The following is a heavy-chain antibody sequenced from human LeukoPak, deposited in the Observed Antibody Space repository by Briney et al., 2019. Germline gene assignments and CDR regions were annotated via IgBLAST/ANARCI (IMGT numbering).Heavy chain of an antibody. CDR3: ARGAPGGCSSTSCYEVGWFDP. J-gene: IGHJ5*02. V-gene: IGHV5-51*01. CDR2: IYPGDSDT. Sequence: GESLKISCKGSGYSFTSYWIGWVRQMPGKGLEWMGIIYPGDSDTRYSPSFQGQVTISADKSISTAYLQWSSLKASDTAMYYCARGAPGGCSSTSCYEVGWFDPWGQGTLVTVSS. D-gene: IGHD2-2*01. CDR1: GYSFTSYW.